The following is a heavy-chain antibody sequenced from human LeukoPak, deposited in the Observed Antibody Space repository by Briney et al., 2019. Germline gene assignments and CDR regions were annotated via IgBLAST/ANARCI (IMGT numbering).Heavy chain of an antibody. D-gene: IGHD6-13*01. J-gene: IGHJ4*02. Sequence: GGSLRLSCAASGFTFSSYAMSWVRQAPGKGLEWVSAISGSGGSTYYADSVKGRFTISRDNSKNALYLQMNSLRAEDTAVYYCAKMSSSWYGPGRESPLDYWGQGTLVTVSS. V-gene: IGHV3-23*01. CDR1: GFTFSSYA. CDR3: AKMSSSWYGPGRESPLDY. CDR2: ISGSGGST.